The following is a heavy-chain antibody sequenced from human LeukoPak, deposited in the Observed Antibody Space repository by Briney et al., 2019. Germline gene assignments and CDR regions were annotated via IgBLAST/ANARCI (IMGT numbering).Heavy chain of an antibody. CDR3: ARPKGRIAVAGFDY. D-gene: IGHD6-19*01. V-gene: IGHV3-7*03. J-gene: IGHJ4*02. CDR2: IRQDGSEK. Sequence: GGSLRLSCAASGFTFSSYWMSWVRQAPGKGLEWVANIRQDGSEKYYVDSVKGRFTISRDNAKNSLYLQMNSLRAEDTAVYYCARPKGRIAVAGFDYWGQGTLVTVSS. CDR1: GFTFSSYW.